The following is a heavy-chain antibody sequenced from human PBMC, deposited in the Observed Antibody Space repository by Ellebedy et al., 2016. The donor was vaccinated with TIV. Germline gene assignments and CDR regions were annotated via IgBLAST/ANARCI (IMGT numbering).Heavy chain of an antibody. Sequence: GESLKISCAASGFTVSSNYMSWVRQAPGKGLEWVSVIYSGGGTYYADSVKGRFTISRDNTKNTVYLQMNSMRAEDTAVYYCARNRDSSGWYADSWGLGTLVTVSS. CDR2: IYSGGGT. V-gene: IGHV3-66*01. CDR3: ARNRDSSGWYADS. J-gene: IGHJ4*02. D-gene: IGHD6-19*01. CDR1: GFTVSSNY.